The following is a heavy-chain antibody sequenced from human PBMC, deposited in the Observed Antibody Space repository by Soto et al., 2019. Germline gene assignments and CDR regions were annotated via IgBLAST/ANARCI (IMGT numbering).Heavy chain of an antibody. J-gene: IGHJ4*02. CDR3: ARSGGLDGYPAREDY. CDR2: IYYSGST. CDR1: GGSISSYY. D-gene: IGHD3-10*01. V-gene: IGHV4-59*01. Sequence: QVQLQESGPGLVKPSETLSLTCTVSGGSISSYYWSWIRQPPGKGLEWIGYIYYSGSTNYNPSLKSRVTISVDTSKNQFSLKLSSVTAADTAVYYCARSGGLDGYPAREDYWGQGTLVTVSS.